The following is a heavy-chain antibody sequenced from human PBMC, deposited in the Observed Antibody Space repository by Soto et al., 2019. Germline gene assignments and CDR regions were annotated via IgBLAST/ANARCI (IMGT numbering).Heavy chain of an antibody. CDR1: GYTFTSYY. V-gene: IGHV1-46*01. D-gene: IGHD2-8*01. J-gene: IGHJ4*02. CDR3: ARGRCTMSIGGYFGC. CDR2: INPSGGST. Sequence: QVQLVQSGAEVKKPGASVKVSCKASGYTFTSYYMHWVRQAPGQGLEWMGIINPSGGSTSYAQKFQGRVNKTRDASTSTYNMELSSLRSEDTAVYYCARGRCTMSIGGYFGCRGQGTLVTVSA.